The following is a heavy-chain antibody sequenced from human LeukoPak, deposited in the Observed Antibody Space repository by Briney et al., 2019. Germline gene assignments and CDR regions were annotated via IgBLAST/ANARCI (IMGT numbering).Heavy chain of an antibody. D-gene: IGHD3-22*01. CDR3: AYDSSGYYYGTYFDY. CDR2: ISSSSSYI. V-gene: IGHV3-21*04. CDR1: GFTFSSYS. J-gene: IGHJ4*02. Sequence: GGSLRLSCAASGFTFSSYSMNWVRQAPGKGLEWVSSISSSSSYIYYADSVKGRFTISRDNSKNTLYLQMNSLRAEDTAVYYRAYDSSGYYYGTYFDYWGQGTLVTVSS.